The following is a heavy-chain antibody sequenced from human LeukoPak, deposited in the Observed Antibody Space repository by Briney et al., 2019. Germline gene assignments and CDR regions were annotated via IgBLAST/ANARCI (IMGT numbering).Heavy chain of an antibody. CDR3: ARGATGSFRYSSGWPGDS. Sequence: GGSLRLSCAASGFNFRTYGMHWVRQAPGKGLEWLAIIWHDGSNKYYGDSVKGRFTISRDNSKNTLYLEMNSLRAEDTAVYYCARGATGSFRYSSGWPGDSWGQGTLVTVSS. CDR1: GFNFRTYG. V-gene: IGHV3-33*01. J-gene: IGHJ4*02. CDR2: IWHDGSNK. D-gene: IGHD6-19*01.